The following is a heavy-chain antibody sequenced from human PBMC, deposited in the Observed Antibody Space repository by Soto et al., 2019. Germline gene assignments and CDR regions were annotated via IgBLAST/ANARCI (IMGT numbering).Heavy chain of an antibody. CDR2: ISAYNGNT. CDR3: ARDRVGATPFDY. V-gene: IGHV1-18*01. D-gene: IGHD1-26*01. Sequence: ASVKVSSKASGGTFSSYAISWGRQAPGQGLEWMGWISAYNGNTNYAQKLQGRVTMTTDTSTSTAYMELRSLRSDDTAVYYCARDRVGATPFDYWGQGTLVTVSS. CDR1: GGTFSSYA. J-gene: IGHJ4*02.